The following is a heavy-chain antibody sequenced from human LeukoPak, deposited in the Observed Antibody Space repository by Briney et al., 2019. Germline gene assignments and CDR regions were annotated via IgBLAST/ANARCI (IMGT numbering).Heavy chain of an antibody. CDR3: ARGGGNYDSSGYYYL. Sequence: SETLSLTCTVSGGSISSYYWSWIRQPPGKGLEWIGYIYYSGSTNYNPSLKSRVTISVDTSKNQFSLKLSSVTAADTAVYCCARGGGNYDSSGYYYLWGQGTLVTVSS. CDR2: IYYSGST. J-gene: IGHJ5*02. D-gene: IGHD3-22*01. V-gene: IGHV4-59*01. CDR1: GGSISSYY.